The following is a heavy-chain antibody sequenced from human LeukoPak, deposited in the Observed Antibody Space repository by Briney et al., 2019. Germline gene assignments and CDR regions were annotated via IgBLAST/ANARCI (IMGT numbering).Heavy chain of an antibody. Sequence: SETLSLTCAVYGGSFSGYYWSWIRQPPGKGLEWIGEINHSGSTNYNPSLKSRVTISVDTSKNQLSLKLRSVTAADTAVYYCARSLYSSSWYRGNDYWGQGTLVTVSS. J-gene: IGHJ4*02. CDR2: INHSGST. V-gene: IGHV4-34*01. CDR1: GGSFSGYY. CDR3: ARSLYSSSWYRGNDY. D-gene: IGHD6-13*01.